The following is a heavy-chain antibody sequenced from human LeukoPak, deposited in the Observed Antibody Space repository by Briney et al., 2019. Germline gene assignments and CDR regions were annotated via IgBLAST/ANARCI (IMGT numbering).Heavy chain of an antibody. CDR2: IHYSGST. J-gene: IGHJ2*01. CDR3: ARWRDYYDSSGYSYWYFDL. CDR1: GGSISNYY. V-gene: IGHV4-59*01. D-gene: IGHD3-22*01. Sequence: SETLSLTCTVSGGSISNYYWNWIRQPPGKGLEWIGHIHYSGSTNYSSSLKSRVSISVHTPKNQFSLKLSSVTGADTAVYYCARWRDYYDSSGYSYWYFDLWGRGTLVTVSA.